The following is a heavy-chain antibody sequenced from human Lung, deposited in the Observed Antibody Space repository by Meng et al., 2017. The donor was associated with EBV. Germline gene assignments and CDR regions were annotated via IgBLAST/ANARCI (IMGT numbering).Heavy chain of an antibody. CDR3: ARGAASVFDL. CDR2: TYYRSKWYN. V-gene: IGHV6-1*01. J-gene: IGHJ2*01. CDR1: GDRVASSSAA. Sequence: QVQLQHSGPGLVKPSQTLSLTCVISGDRVASSSAAWTWIRQSPSRGLEWLGRTYYRSKWYNDYAVFVKSRITINPDTSKNQFSLQLNSVTPEDTAVYYCARGAASVFDLWGRGTLVTVSS.